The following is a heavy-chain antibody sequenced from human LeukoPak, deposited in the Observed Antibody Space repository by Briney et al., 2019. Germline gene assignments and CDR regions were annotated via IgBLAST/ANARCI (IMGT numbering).Heavy chain of an antibody. CDR1: GLSFSLYG. J-gene: IGHJ5*02. CDR3: ARLSDYGDDNNNCFDP. D-gene: IGHD4-17*01. Sequence: GRSLRLSCAASGLSFSLYGMHWVRQAPGKGLEWVAVISFDGNDKFYADSVKGRFTISRDDSKNTLYLQMNSLRPEDTAVYYCARLSDYGDDNNNCFDPWGQGALVTVSS. V-gene: IGHV3-30*03. CDR2: ISFDGNDK.